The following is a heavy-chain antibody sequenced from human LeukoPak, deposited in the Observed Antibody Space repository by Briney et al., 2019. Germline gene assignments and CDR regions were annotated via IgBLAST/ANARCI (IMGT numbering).Heavy chain of an antibody. J-gene: IGHJ3*02. D-gene: IGHD1-26*01. CDR1: GFSFSVYS. CDR2: ISSDSKYI. Sequence: GGSLRLSCAASGFSFSVYSMIWVRQGPGKGLEWVSSISSDSKYIYFAGSMKGRFTVSRDNARNSLSLQMDSPGAEDTAIYYCARGHSGSYQRNDAFDIWGQGTMVTVSS. V-gene: IGHV3-21*01. CDR3: ARGHSGSYQRNDAFDI.